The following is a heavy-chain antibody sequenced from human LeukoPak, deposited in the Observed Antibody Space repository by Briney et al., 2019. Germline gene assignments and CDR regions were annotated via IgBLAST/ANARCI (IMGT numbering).Heavy chain of an antibody. CDR2: ISSSGSTI. CDR3: ARDLYYYDSSGYWAGDY. Sequence: PGGSLRLSCAASGFTFSDYYMSWIRQAPGKGLEWVSYISSSGSTIYYADSVKGRFTISRDNAKNSLYLQMNSLRAEDTAVYYCARDLYYYDSSGYWAGDYWGQGTLVTVSS. D-gene: IGHD3-22*01. CDR1: GFTFSDYY. J-gene: IGHJ4*02. V-gene: IGHV3-11*01.